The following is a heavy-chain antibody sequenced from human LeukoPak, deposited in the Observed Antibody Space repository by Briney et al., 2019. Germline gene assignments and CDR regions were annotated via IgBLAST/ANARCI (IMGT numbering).Heavy chain of an antibody. V-gene: IGHV4-59*01. CDR1: GGSISSYY. Sequence: PSETLSLTCTVSGGSISSYYWSWIRQPPGKGLEWIGYIYYSGSTNYNPSLKSRVTISVDTSKNQFSLKLSSVTAADTAVYYCAGVGSGWFQGYYFDYWGQGTLVTVSS. CDR3: AGVGSGWFQGYYFDY. J-gene: IGHJ4*02. CDR2: IYYSGST. D-gene: IGHD6-19*01.